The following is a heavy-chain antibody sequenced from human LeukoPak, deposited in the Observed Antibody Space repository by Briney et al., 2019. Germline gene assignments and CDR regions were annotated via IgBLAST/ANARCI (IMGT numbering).Heavy chain of an antibody. CDR1: GFTFSSYG. CDR3: AKDPHGEYYFDY. J-gene: IGHJ4*02. V-gene: IGHV3-30*18. CDR2: ISYDGSNK. Sequence: GGSLRPSCAASGFTFSSYGMHWVRQAPGKGLEWVAVISYDGSNKYYADSVKGRFTISRDNSKNTLYLHMNSLRAEDTAVYYCAKDPHGEYYFDYWGQGTLVTVSS.